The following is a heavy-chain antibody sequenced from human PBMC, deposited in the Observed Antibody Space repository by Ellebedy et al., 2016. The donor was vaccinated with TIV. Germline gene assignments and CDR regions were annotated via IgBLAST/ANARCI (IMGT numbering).Heavy chain of an antibody. CDR2: IYYTGST. V-gene: IGHV4-61*01. Sequence: MPSETLSLTCTVSGGSISGSFSSYYWSWLRPSPGKGLEWIGYIYYTGSTVYNPSLESRVTISVDTSTNQFSLTLKSVNAADTAVYYCASGYSSGRGYGLESWGQGTLVTVSS. CDR3: ASGYSSGRGYGLES. J-gene: IGHJ5*01. D-gene: IGHD6-19*01. CDR1: GGSISGSFSSYY.